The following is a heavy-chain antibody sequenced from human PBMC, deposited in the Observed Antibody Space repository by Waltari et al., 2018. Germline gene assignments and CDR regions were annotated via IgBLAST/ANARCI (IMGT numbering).Heavy chain of an antibody. J-gene: IGHJ4*02. V-gene: IGHV3-74*01. CDR1: ASILSSYW. CDR2: IDLDGSIT. D-gene: IGHD6-13*01. Sequence: EVQLVEPGGALVQPGGSLRLSWPASASILSSYWMNWVRQAPGKGLVSVAHIDLDGSITNYADSVKGRFTISRDNARNTLFLQMNSLRAEDTAIYYCVLYSSSFLGDCWGQGTLVTVSS. CDR3: VLYSSSFLGDC.